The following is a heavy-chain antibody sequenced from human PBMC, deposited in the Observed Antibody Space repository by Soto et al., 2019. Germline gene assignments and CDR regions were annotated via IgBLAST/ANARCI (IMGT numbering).Heavy chain of an antibody. CDR1: GFTFSVCA. V-gene: IGHV3-30*03. D-gene: IGHD4-4*01. J-gene: IGHJ5*02. CDR3: ASDHDCSNYRASDL. Sequence: GGSLRLSCVASGFTFSVCAMLGVRQAPGKGLEWLAVISYDGSNKYYADSVKGRFSLSRDNSKNTLYLKMNSLRGEETAVYYCASDHDCSNYRASDLWGQGTLVTVSA. CDR2: ISYDGSNK.